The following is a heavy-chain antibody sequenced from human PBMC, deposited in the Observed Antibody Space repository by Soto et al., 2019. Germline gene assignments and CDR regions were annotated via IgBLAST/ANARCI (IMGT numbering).Heavy chain of an antibody. Sequence: QVQLVQSGAAVKKPGSSVKVSCKASGGTFSSYSINWVRQAPGQGLEWMGEIIPIFGTANYAQKFQGRVTITADESTSTAYMELSSLRSEDTAVYYCAREGGRHSGVIDYWGPGTLVTVS. CDR1: GGTFSSYS. CDR3: AREGGRHSGVIDY. CDR2: IIPIFGTA. D-gene: IGHD1-26*01. J-gene: IGHJ4*02. V-gene: IGHV1-69*01.